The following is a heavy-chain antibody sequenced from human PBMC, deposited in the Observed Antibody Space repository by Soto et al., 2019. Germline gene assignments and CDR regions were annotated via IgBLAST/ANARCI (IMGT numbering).Heavy chain of an antibody. V-gene: IGHV4-59*01. CDR3: ARDKGFYCSGDSCYYGVGYFDY. CDR1: GGSISSYY. Sequence: SETLSLTCTVSGGSISSYYWSWIRQPPGKGLEWIGYIYYSGSTNYNPSLKSRVTISVDTSKNQFSLKLSSVTAADTAVYYCARDKGFYCSGDSCYYGVGYFDYWGQGTLVTVSS. CDR2: IYYSGST. D-gene: IGHD2-15*01. J-gene: IGHJ4*02.